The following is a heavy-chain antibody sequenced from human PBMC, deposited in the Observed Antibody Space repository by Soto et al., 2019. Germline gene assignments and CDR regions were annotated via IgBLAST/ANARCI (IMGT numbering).Heavy chain of an antibody. J-gene: IGHJ6*02. D-gene: IGHD4-17*01. CDR2: ISSSSSYT. Sequence: QVQLVESGGGLVKPGGSLRLSCAASGFTFSDYYMSWIRQAPGKGLEWVSYISSSSSYTNYADSVKGRFTISRDNAKHSLYLQMNSLRAEDTAVYYCARDPGDPGFYYYGMDVWGQGTTVTVSS. CDR3: ARDPGDPGFYYYGMDV. V-gene: IGHV3-11*06. CDR1: GFTFSDYY.